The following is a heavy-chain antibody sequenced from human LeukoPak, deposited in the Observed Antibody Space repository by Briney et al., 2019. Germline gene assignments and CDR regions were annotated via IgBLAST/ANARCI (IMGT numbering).Heavy chain of an antibody. CDR2: IKSKTDGGTT. CDR1: GFTFSNAW. V-gene: IGHV3-15*01. J-gene: IGHJ3*02. CDR3: TTDRAGDAFDI. Sequence: GGSLRLSCAASGFTFSNAWMSWVRQAPGKGLEWVGRIKSKTDGGTTDYAAPVKGRFTISRDDTKNTLYLQMNSLKTEDTAVYYCTTDRAGDAFDIWGQGTMVTVSS.